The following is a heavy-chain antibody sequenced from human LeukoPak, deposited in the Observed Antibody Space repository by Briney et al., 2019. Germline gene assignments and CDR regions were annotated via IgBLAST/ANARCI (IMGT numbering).Heavy chain of an antibody. CDR2: INHSGST. D-gene: IGHD6-19*01. CDR1: GGSFSGYY. V-gene: IGHV4-34*01. J-gene: IGHJ5*02. CDR3: ARKSSSGWYKGWFDP. Sequence: PSETLSLACAVYGGSFSGYYWSWIRQPPGKGLEWIGEINHSGSTNYNPSLKSRVTISVDTSKNQFSLKLSSVTAADTAVYYCARKSSSGWYKGWFDPWGQGTLVTVSS.